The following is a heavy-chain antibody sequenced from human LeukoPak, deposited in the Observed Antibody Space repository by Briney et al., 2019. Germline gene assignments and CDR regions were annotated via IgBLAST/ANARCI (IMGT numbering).Heavy chain of an antibody. CDR2: IIPIFGTA. CDR1: GGTFSSYA. J-gene: IGHJ4*02. V-gene: IGHV1-69*13. D-gene: IGHD3-3*01. CDR3: ARGSSFSLEWLLSYLDY. Sequence: SVKVSCKASGGTFSSYAISWVRQAPGQGLEWMGGIIPIFGTANYAQKFQGRVTITADESTSTAYMELSSLRSEDTAVYYCARGSSFSLEWLLSYLDYWGQGTLVTVSS.